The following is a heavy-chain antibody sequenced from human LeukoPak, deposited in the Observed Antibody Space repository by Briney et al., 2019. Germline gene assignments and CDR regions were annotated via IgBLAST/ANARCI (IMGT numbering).Heavy chain of an antibody. V-gene: IGHV3-15*01. CDR1: GFTFRNAW. J-gene: IGHJ4*02. D-gene: IGHD1-26*01. Sequence: GSLKLSCAASGFTFRNAWMSWVRQAPGKGLEWVGRIKKKTEGETTDYAAPVKGRFTISRDDSKNTLYLQMNSLKTEDTAVYYCTTAVGGTEDFDYWGQGTLVTVSS. CDR2: IKKKTEGETT. CDR3: TTAVGGTEDFDY.